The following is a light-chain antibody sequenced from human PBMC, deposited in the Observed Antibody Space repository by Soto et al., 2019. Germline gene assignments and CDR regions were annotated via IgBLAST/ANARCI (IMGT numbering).Light chain of an antibody. CDR3: LQDHNYPWT. Sequence: AIQITQSPSSRSASVVDRVTITCLASQGIRNDLGWYQQKPGNAPKLLIYGAFNLQTGVPSRFSGSGFGTDFTLTISSLQPEDFATYYCLQDHNYPWTFGQGTKVDI. V-gene: IGKV1-6*01. J-gene: IGKJ1*01. CDR2: GAF. CDR1: QGIRND.